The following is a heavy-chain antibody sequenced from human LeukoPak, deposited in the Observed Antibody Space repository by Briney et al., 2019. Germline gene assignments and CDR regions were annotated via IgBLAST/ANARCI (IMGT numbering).Heavy chain of an antibody. J-gene: IGHJ6*02. CDR1: GFTFSNYA. CDR2: ISGSGGST. D-gene: IGHD2-2*01. Sequence: GGSLRLSCAASGFTFSNYAMSWVRQAPGKGLEWVSTISGSGGSTYYADSVKGRFTISRDNSKNTLYLQLNSLRAEDTAVYYCAKSASPLYYYYGMDVWGQGTTVTVSS. V-gene: IGHV3-23*01. CDR3: AKSASPLYYYYGMDV.